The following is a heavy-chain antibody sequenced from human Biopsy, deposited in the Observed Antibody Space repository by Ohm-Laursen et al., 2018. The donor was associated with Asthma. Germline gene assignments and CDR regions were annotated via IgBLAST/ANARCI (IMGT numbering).Heavy chain of an antibody. V-gene: IGHV3-53*01. CDR1: GFTVSRDH. D-gene: IGHD6-19*01. Sequence: SLRLSCSASGFTVSRDHMFWVRQAPGKGLEWVSVIYSGGTSDTADSVSGRFTISRDFYKNTLYLQMDSLRAEDTAVYYCARGESSGWSHYYFDYWGQGTLVTVSS. CDR2: IYSGGTS. J-gene: IGHJ4*02. CDR3: ARGESSGWSHYYFDY.